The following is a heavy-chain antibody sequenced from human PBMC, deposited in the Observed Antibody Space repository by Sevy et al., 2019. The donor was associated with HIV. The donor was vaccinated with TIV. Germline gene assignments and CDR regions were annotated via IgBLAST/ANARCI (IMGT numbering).Heavy chain of an antibody. J-gene: IGHJ4*02. D-gene: IGHD3-10*02. Sequence: GGSLRLSCGVSGFTFSTYSMNWVLQAPGKGLEWVSSISGSGSYIYYADSVQGRFTISRDNVKNSLYLQMNSLRAEDTAVYYGVREAANVRYFDSWGQGILVTVSS. V-gene: IGHV3-21*01. CDR2: ISGSGSYI. CDR1: GFTFSTYS. CDR3: VREAANVRYFDS.